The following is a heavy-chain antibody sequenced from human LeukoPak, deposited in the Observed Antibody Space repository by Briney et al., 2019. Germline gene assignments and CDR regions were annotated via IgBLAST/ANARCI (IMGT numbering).Heavy chain of an antibody. J-gene: IGHJ5*02. V-gene: IGHV4-39*07. CDR2: IYYTGST. CDR3: ARQIAAQPNWFDP. CDR1: GDSISSAGYY. D-gene: IGHD6-13*01. Sequence: SETLSLTCTVSGDSISSAGYYWGWIRQPPGKGLEWIGSIYYTGSTYYNPSLKSRVTISVDTSKNQFSLKLSSVTAADTAVYYCARQIAAQPNWFDPWGQGTLVTVSS.